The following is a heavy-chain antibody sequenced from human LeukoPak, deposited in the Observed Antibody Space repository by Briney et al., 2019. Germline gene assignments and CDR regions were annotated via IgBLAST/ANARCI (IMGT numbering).Heavy chain of an antibody. Sequence: GGSLRLSCAASGFTFSSYAMSWVRQAPGKGLEWVANIKQDGSEKYYVDSVKGRFTISRDNAKNSLYLQMNSLRAEDTAVYYCARDRVRYFDWLTYYFDYWGQGTLVTVSS. CDR2: IKQDGSEK. D-gene: IGHD3-9*01. J-gene: IGHJ4*02. CDR3: ARDRVRYFDWLTYYFDY. V-gene: IGHV3-7*01. CDR1: GFTFSSYA.